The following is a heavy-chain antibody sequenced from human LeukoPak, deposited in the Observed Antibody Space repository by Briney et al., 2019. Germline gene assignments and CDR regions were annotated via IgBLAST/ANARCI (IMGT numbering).Heavy chain of an antibody. D-gene: IGHD2-15*01. CDR2: IYYSGST. V-gene: IGHV4-39*01. Sequence: SETLSLTCTVSGGSISSSSYYWGWIRQPPGKGLEWIGSIYYSGSTYYNPSLKSRVTISVDTSKNQFSLKLSSVTAADTAVYYCASQPYCSGGSCYWGYFDYWGQGTLVTVSS. J-gene: IGHJ4*02. CDR3: ASQPYCSGGSCYWGYFDY. CDR1: GGSISSSSYY.